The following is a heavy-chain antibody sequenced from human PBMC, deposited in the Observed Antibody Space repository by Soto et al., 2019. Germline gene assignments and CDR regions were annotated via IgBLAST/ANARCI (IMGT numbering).Heavy chain of an antibody. CDR1: GGSISSYY. V-gene: IGHV4-59*13. D-gene: IGHD3-22*01. CDR3: ARYYYDTSGYYYDY. J-gene: IGHJ4*02. Sequence: SETLSLTCTVSGGSISSYYWSWFRQPPGKGLEWIGYIYYNGTTNYNPSLKSRVTMSVGTSKNQFSLKLSSVTAADTAVYYCARYYYDTSGYYYDYWGQGSLVT. CDR2: IYYNGTT.